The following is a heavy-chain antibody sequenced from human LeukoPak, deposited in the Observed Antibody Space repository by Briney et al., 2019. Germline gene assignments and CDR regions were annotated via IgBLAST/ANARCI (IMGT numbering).Heavy chain of an antibody. V-gene: IGHV3-30*04. J-gene: IGHJ4*02. CDR3: ARDPRWAPNDSSGYFTY. CDR1: GFTFSRYA. Sequence: GGSLRLSCAASGFTFSRYAMHWVRQAPGKGLEWVAVISYDGSNKYYADSVKGRFTISRDNSKNTLYLQMNSLRAEDTAVYYCARDPRWAPNDSSGYFTYWGQGTLVTVSS. CDR2: ISYDGSNK. D-gene: IGHD3-22*01.